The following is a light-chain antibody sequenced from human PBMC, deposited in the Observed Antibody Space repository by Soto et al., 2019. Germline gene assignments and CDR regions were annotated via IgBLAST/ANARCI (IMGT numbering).Light chain of an antibody. CDR1: QSVATN. J-gene: IGKJ1*01. Sequence: EKVMTQSPATLSVSPGERVTLSCRASQSVATNLAWYQQQPGQAPSLLISGAYIRATGIPDRFIGSGSGTEFTLTITSLQSEDFAVYYCQHDNDLPLTFGQGTKVEIK. V-gene: IGKV3-15*01. CDR3: QHDNDLPLT. CDR2: GAY.